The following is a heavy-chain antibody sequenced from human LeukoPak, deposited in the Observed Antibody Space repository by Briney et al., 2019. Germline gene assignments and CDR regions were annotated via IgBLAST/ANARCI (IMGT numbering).Heavy chain of an antibody. CDR3: ARVPYYYDSSGFDYFDY. D-gene: IGHD3-22*01. Sequence: SQTLSLTCAISGDSVSSNSAAWNWIRQSPSRGLEWLGRTYYRSKWYNDHAVSVKSRITINPDTSKNQFSLQLNSVTPEDTAVYYCARVPYYYDSSGFDYFDYWGQGTLVTVSS. CDR2: TYYRSKWYN. J-gene: IGHJ4*02. CDR1: GDSVSSNSAA. V-gene: IGHV6-1*01.